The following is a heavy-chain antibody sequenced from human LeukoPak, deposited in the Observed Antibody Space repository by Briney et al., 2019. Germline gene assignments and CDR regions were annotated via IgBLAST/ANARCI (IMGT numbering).Heavy chain of an antibody. CDR2: IYPGDSDT. CDR1: GYSFTSYW. D-gene: IGHD6-13*01. CDR3: ARGAYSSSWYAGIYFDY. J-gene: IGHJ4*02. Sequence: GESLKISCKGSGYSFTSYWIGWVCQMPGKGLEWMGIIYPGDSDTRYSPSFQGQVTISADKSISTAYLQWSSLKASDTAMYYCARGAYSSSWYAGIYFDYWGQGTLVTVSS. V-gene: IGHV5-51*01.